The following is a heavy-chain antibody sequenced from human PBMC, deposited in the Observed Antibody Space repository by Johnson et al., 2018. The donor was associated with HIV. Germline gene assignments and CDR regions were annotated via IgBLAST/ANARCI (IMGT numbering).Heavy chain of an antibody. J-gene: IGHJ3*02. V-gene: IGHV3-66*02. CDR2: IYSGGST. Sequence: VQLVESGGGLVQPGGSLRLSCAASGFTVSSNYMSWVRQAPGQGLEWVSAIYSGGSTYYADSVKGRFTSARDNFKNTVYLQMNSLRTVDTAVYYCARGYTWNDVSIWGQGTMVTVSS. CDR1: GFTVSSNY. D-gene: IGHD1-1*01. CDR3: ARGYTWNDVSI.